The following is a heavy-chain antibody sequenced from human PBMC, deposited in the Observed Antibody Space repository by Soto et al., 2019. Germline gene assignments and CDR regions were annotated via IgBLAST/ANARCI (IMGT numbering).Heavy chain of an antibody. CDR3: AVASAPGYCSGGSCYDFDY. J-gene: IGHJ4*02. D-gene: IGHD2-15*01. V-gene: IGHV4-61*01. CDR2: IYYSGST. Sequence: SETLSLTCTVSGGSVSSGSYYWSWIRQPPGKGLEWIGYIYYSGSTNYNPSLKSRVTISVDTSKNQFSLKLSSVTAADTAVYYCAVASAPGYCSGGSCYDFDYWGQGTLVTAPQ. CDR1: GGSVSSGSYY.